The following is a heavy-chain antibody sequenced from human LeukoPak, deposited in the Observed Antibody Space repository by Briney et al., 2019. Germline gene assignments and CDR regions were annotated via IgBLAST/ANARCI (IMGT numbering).Heavy chain of an antibody. D-gene: IGHD3-22*01. Sequence: SETLSLTCTVSGGSISSYYWSWIRQPPGKGLEWIGYIYYSGSTNYNPSLKSRVTISVDTSKNQFSLKLSSVTAADTAVYYCARDNPNFDSSGYYPDAFDIWGQGTMVTVSS. CDR3: ARDNPNFDSSGYYPDAFDI. V-gene: IGHV4-59*01. CDR1: GGSISSYY. J-gene: IGHJ3*02. CDR2: IYYSGST.